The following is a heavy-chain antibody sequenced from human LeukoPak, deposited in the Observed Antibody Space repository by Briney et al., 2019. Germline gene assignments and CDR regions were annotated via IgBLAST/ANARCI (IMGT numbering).Heavy chain of an antibody. CDR2: INHSGST. CDR1: GGSFSGYY. Sequence: PSETLSLTCAVYGGSFSGYYWSWIRQPLGKGLEWIGEINHSGSTNYNPSLKGRVTISVDTSKNQFSLKLSSVTAADTAVYYCARRLLYTEVTMVRGVMRDYFDYWGQGTLVTVSS. J-gene: IGHJ4*02. V-gene: IGHV4-34*01. D-gene: IGHD3-10*01. CDR3: ARRLLYTEVTMVRGVMRDYFDY.